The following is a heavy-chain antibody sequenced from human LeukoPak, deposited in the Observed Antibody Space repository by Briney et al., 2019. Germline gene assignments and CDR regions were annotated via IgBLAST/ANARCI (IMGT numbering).Heavy chain of an antibody. CDR2: INPNSGGT. D-gene: IGHD3-10*01. CDR1: GYTFTGYY. CDR3: ARHGLYYYGSGEVYFDY. J-gene: IGHJ4*02. Sequence: ASVKVSCKASGYTFTGYYMHWVRQAPGQGLEWMGRINPNSGGTNYAQKFQGRVTMTRDTSISTAYMELSRLRSGDTAVYYCARHGLYYYGSGEVYFDYWGRGTLVTVSS. V-gene: IGHV1-2*06.